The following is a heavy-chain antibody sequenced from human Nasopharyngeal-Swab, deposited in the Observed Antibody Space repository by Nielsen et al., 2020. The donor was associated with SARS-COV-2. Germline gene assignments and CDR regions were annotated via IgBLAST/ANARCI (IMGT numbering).Heavy chain of an antibody. CDR2: ISYEGSIR. CDR1: GFTFNYFG. Sequence: GGSLRLSCAASGFTFNYFGMHWVRQAPGKGLEWVAFISYEGSIRNYIDSVKGRFTVSRDSSKDTVYLQMNSLRPDDTAVYFCAKSRAYFQLSGTYNLDFWGQGTLVTVSS. D-gene: IGHD2-21*01. V-gene: IGHV3-30*18. J-gene: IGHJ4*02. CDR3: AKSRAYFQLSGTYNLDF.